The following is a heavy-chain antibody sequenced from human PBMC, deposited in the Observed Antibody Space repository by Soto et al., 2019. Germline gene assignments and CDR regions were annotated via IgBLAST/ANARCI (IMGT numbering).Heavy chain of an antibody. D-gene: IGHD3-22*01. CDR1: GYTFTSYG. J-gene: IGHJ4*02. V-gene: IGHV1-18*01. Sequence: QVQLVQSGAEVKKPGASVKVSCKASGYTFTSYGISWVRQAPGQGLEWMGWISAYNGNTNYAQKLQGRVTMTTDTSTSTAYMELGSMRSDDTAVYYCARDGGYYDSSGYYCGRDYFDYWGQGTLVTVSS. CDR3: ARDGGYYDSSGYYCGRDYFDY. CDR2: ISAYNGNT.